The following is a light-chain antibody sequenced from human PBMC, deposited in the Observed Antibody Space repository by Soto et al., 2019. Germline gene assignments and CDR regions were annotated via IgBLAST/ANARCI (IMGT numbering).Light chain of an antibody. J-gene: IGLJ3*02. CDR3: ATWDDNLSGVV. V-gene: IGLV1-47*01. Sequence: QAVVTQPPSVSGTPGQRVTISCSGSNSNIGYNSVYWYQQLPGTAPKLLIYRSHERPSGVPDRFSGSKSGTSASLAISGLRSEYEADYSCATWDDNLSGVVFGGVTKLTVL. CDR2: RSH. CDR1: NSNIGYNS.